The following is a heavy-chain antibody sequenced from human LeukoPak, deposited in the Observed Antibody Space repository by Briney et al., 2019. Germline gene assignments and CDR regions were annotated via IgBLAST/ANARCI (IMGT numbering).Heavy chain of an antibody. CDR3: AKRHFDWSTNYYYGMDV. CDR2: ISGNAVNI. Sequence: GASLRLSCAASGFTFSSYAMSWLRQAPGKGLEWVSGISGNAVNIFYADSVKGRFTISRDNSNNTLFLLMNSLRAEDTAVYYYAKRHFDWSTNYYYGMDVWGQGTTVTVSS. D-gene: IGHD3-9*01. CDR1: GFTFSSYA. V-gene: IGHV3-23*01. J-gene: IGHJ6*02.